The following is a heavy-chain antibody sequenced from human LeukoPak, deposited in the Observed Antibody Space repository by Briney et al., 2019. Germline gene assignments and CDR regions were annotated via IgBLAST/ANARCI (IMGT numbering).Heavy chain of an antibody. Sequence: GGSLRLSCAAPGFTFSTYWMSWVRQAPGKGLEWVANINQDGSEKYYVDSVKGRFTISRDNAKKSLYLQMNSLRAEDTAVYYCARDTRYCVSTSCYRGAFDIWGQGTMVSVSS. CDR3: ARDTRYCVSTSCYRGAFDI. J-gene: IGHJ3*02. CDR1: GFTFSTYW. V-gene: IGHV3-7*01. CDR2: INQDGSEK. D-gene: IGHD2-2*02.